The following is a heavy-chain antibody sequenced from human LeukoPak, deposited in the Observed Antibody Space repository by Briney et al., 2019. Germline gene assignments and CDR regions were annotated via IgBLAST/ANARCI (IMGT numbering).Heavy chain of an antibody. Sequence: ASVKVSCKASGYTFTGYYMRWVRQAPGQGLDWMGWINPNSGDTNYAQKFQGRVTMTSDTSISTVYMELSRLTSDDTAVYYCARDAWLVGTTNLYYFDYWGQGTLVTVSS. J-gene: IGHJ4*02. CDR1: GYTFTGYY. CDR2: INPNSGDT. V-gene: IGHV1-2*02. D-gene: IGHD1-26*01. CDR3: ARDAWLVGTTNLYYFDY.